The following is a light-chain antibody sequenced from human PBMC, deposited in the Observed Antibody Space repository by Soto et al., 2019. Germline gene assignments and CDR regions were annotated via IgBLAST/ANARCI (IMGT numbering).Light chain of an antibody. CDR1: QSVSNNY. Sequence: EFVLTHAPGTLFLSPRERATLSCRASQSVSNNYLAWYQQKPGQAPRLLIYGASNRATGIPDRFSGSGSGTDFTLTISRLEPEDFAVYYCQQYGSSGTFGQGTKVDIK. CDR2: GAS. CDR3: QQYGSSGT. J-gene: IGKJ1*01. V-gene: IGKV3-20*01.